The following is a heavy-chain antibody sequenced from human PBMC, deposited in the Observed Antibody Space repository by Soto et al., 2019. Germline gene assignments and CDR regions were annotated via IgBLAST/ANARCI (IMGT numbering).Heavy chain of an antibody. Sequence: QLQLQESGSGLVKPSQTLSLTCAVSGGSISSGGYSWSWIRQPPGKGLAWIGYIYHSGSTYYNPSLKTRVTISGERATNQFSLKLCSATAADTAVYYCARAGGLGAVAVDSWGQGTLVTVSS. CDR1: GGSISSGGYS. D-gene: IGHD6-19*01. CDR2: IYHSGST. V-gene: IGHV4-30-2*01. J-gene: IGHJ4*02. CDR3: ARAGGLGAVAVDS.